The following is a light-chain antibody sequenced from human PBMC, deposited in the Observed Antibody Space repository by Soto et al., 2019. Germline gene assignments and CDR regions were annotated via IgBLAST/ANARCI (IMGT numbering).Light chain of an antibody. V-gene: IGKV3-15*01. J-gene: IGKJ3*01. CDR1: QSVSSN. Sequence: EIVMTQSPATLSVSPGERATLSCRASQSVSSNLAWYQQKPGQAPRLLIYDASTRATGIPARFSGSGSGTEFTLTISRLQSEDFAVYYCPQYNNWPVTFGPANKVDIQ. CDR3: PQYNNWPVT. CDR2: DAS.